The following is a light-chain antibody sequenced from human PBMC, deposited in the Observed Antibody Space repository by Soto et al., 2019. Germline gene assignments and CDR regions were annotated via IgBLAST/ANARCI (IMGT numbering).Light chain of an antibody. J-gene: IGLJ3*02. V-gene: IGLV6-57*04. Sequence: NFMLTQPHSVSESPGKTVTISFTRSSGSIASNYVQWYHQRPGSAPTIVMYEDNQRPSGVPDRFSGSIDRTSNSASLTISGLKTEDEGDFYCQSYDSSNWVFGGGTKLTVL. CDR3: QSYDSSNWV. CDR2: EDN. CDR1: SGSIASNY.